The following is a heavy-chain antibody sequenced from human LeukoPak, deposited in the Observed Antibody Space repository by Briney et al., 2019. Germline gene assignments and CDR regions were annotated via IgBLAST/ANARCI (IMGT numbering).Heavy chain of an antibody. CDR2: INPSGGST. CDR3: ARAGTAMAPHGVSVY. J-gene: IGHJ4*02. Sequence: ASVKVSCKASGYTFTSYYMHWVRQAPGQGLEWMGIINPSGGSTSYAQKFQGRVTITADESTSTAYMELSSLRSEDTAVYYCARAGTAMAPHGVSVYWGQGTLVTVSS. CDR1: GYTFTSYY. D-gene: IGHD5-18*01. V-gene: IGHV1-46*01.